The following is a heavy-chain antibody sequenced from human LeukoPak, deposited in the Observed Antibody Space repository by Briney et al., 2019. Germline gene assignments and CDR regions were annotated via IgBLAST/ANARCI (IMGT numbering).Heavy chain of an antibody. CDR2: IYYSGST. V-gene: IGHV4-39*01. D-gene: IGHD2-2*01. CDR1: GGSISSSSYY. J-gene: IGHJ5*02. CDR3: ARGYCSSTSCYAGSNWFDP. Sequence: SETLSLTCTVSGGSISSSSYYWGWIRQPPGKGLEWIGSIYYSGSTYYNPSLKSRVSISVDTSKNQFSLKLSSVTAADTAVYYCARGYCSSTSCYAGSNWFDPWGQGTLVTVSS.